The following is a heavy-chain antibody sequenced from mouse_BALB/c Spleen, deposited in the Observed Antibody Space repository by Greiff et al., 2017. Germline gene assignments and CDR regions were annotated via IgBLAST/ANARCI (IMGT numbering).Heavy chain of an antibody. V-gene: IGHV1-14*01. D-gene: IGHD2-2*01. J-gene: IGHJ4*01. CDR2: INPYNDGT. CDR3: ARCYGYVGYYYAMDY. CDR1: GYTFTSYV. Sequence: VQLQQSGPELVKPGASVKMSCKASGYTFTSYVMHWVKQKPGQGLEWIGYINPYNDGTKYNEKFKGKATLTSDKSSSTAYMELSSLTSEDSAVYYCARCYGYVGYYYAMDYWGQGTSVTVSS.